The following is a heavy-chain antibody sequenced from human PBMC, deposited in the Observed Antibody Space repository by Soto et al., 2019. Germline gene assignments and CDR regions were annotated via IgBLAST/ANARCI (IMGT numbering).Heavy chain of an antibody. CDR3: AIGLRFLEWLLLVY. D-gene: IGHD3-3*01. Sequence: ASVQVSCKVSGYTLTDLSMHWVRQAPGKGLEWMGGFDPEDGETIYAQKFQGRVTMTEDTSTDTAYMELSSLRSEDTAVYYCAIGLRFLEWLLLVYWGLGTLVTVSS. J-gene: IGHJ4*01. V-gene: IGHV1-24*01. CDR2: FDPEDGET. CDR1: GYTLTDLS.